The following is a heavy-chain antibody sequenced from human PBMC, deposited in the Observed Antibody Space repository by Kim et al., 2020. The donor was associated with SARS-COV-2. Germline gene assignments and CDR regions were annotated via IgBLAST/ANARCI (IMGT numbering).Heavy chain of an antibody. Sequence: ASVKVSCKASGHTFTGSYIHWMRQVPGQGLEWMGRVNTNSGGTNYPQKFQGRVTMTRDTSTMTTYMELSRLTSDDAGVYYCARSDITLAGRWFLDVWGRG. D-gene: IGHD6-19*01. J-gene: IGHJ2*01. CDR1: GHTFTGSY. V-gene: IGHV1-2*05. CDR2: VNTNSGGT. CDR3: ARSDITLAGRWFLDV.